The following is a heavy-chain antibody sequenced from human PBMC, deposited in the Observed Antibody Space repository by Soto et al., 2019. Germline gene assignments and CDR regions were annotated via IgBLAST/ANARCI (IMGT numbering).Heavy chain of an antibody. CDR3: ARGPSWGSEVYHYYGMDV. CDR1: GGSISSGGYY. V-gene: IGHV4-61*08. J-gene: IGHJ6*02. Sequence: SETLSLTCTVPGGSISSGGYYWSWIRQHQGKGLEWIGYIYTSGTTNYNPSLNSRVTMSVDTSTNQFSLKLSSVTAAATAVYSCARGPSWGSEVYHYYGMDVWGQGTTVTVSS. CDR2: IYTSGTT. D-gene: IGHD3-16*01.